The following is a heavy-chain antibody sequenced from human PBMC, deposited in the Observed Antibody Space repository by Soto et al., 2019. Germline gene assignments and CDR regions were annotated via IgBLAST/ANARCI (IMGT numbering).Heavy chain of an antibody. CDR2: IYHSGST. D-gene: IGHD6-19*01. CDR3: ASEQYSSGNWFDP. Sequence: SETLSLTCAVSGGSISSSNWWSWVRQPPGKGLEWIGEIYHSGSTNYNPSLKSRVTISVDKSKNQFSLKLSSVTAADTAVYYCASEQYSSGNWFDPWGQGTLVTVSS. CDR1: GGSISSSNW. V-gene: IGHV4-4*02. J-gene: IGHJ5*02.